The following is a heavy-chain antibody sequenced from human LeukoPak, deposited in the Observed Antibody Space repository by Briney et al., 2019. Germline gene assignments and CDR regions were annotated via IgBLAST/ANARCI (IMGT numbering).Heavy chain of an antibody. V-gene: IGHV3-21*01. CDR2: ISSSGNYT. Sequence: PGGSLRLSCEASTFSFSSNTMTWVRQAPGKGLEWVSSISSSGNYTYYADSLKGRFTISRDSAKNSVFLQMNSLRAEDTAMYYCARWYCSGGACYFDYWGQGTLVTVSS. D-gene: IGHD2-15*01. CDR3: ARWYCSGGACYFDY. J-gene: IGHJ4*02. CDR1: TFSFSSNT.